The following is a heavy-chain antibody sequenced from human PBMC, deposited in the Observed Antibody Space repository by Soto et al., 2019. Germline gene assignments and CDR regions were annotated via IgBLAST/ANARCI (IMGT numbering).Heavy chain of an antibody. CDR2: IIPIFGTA. Sequence: QVQLVQSGAEVKKPGSSVNVSCKASGGTFSSYAISWVRQAPGQGLEWMGGIIPIFGTANYAQKFQGRVTITADESTSTAYRELSSLRSEDPAVYYGAGWVGVVVVAATDWGQGTLVTVSS. CDR1: GGTFSSYA. CDR3: AGWVGVVVVAATD. J-gene: IGHJ4*02. D-gene: IGHD2-15*01. V-gene: IGHV1-69*01.